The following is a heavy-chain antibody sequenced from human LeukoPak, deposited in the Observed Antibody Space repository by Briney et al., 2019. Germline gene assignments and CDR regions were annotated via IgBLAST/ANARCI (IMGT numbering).Heavy chain of an antibody. Sequence: SETLSLTCAVYGGSFSGYYWSWIRQPPGKGLEWIGEINHSGSTYYNPSLKSRVTISVDTSKNQFSVKLSSVTAADTAVYYCARVGCSGGSCYRSRGAFDIWGQGTMVTVSS. CDR1: GGSFSGYY. CDR2: INHSGST. CDR3: ARVGCSGGSCYRSRGAFDI. D-gene: IGHD2-15*01. J-gene: IGHJ3*02. V-gene: IGHV4-34*01.